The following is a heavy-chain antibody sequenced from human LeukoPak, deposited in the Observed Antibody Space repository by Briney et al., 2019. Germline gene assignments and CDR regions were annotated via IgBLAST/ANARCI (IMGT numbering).Heavy chain of an antibody. Sequence: SETLSLTCAVSGGSISSSNWWSWVRQPPGKGLEWIGYIYYSGSTNYNPSLKSRVTISVDTSKNQFSLKLSSVTAADTAVYYCASMGYYYDSSGYPPFDYWGQGTLVTVSS. CDR2: IYYSGST. V-gene: IGHV4-4*02. CDR1: GGSISSSNW. D-gene: IGHD3-22*01. J-gene: IGHJ4*02. CDR3: ASMGYYYDSSGYPPFDY.